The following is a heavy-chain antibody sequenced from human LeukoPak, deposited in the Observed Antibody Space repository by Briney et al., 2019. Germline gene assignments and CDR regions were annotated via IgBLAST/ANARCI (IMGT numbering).Heavy chain of an antibody. CDR1: TFTFGNYA. Sequence: GGSLRLSCAASTFTFGNYAMSWVRQSPGKGLEWVSAISGSGGSTYYADSVKGRFTISRDNSKNTLYLQMNSLRAEDTAVYYCAKAPTYSGYGPVDYWGQGTLVTVSS. CDR3: AKAPTYSGYGPVDY. CDR2: ISGSGGST. V-gene: IGHV3-23*01. D-gene: IGHD5-12*01. J-gene: IGHJ4*02.